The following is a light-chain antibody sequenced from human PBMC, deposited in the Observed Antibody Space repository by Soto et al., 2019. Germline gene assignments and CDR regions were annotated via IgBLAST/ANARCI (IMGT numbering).Light chain of an antibody. Sequence: DIQMTQSPSSLSVSVGDRVTITCRASQDIRNYLAWYQQKPGKVPKLLIYAAYTLQSGVPSRFSGSGSGTDFTLTINSLQPEDIATYYCQKYDRAPFTFGPGTKVDIK. CDR3: QKYDRAPFT. CDR2: AAY. J-gene: IGKJ3*01. V-gene: IGKV1-27*01. CDR1: QDIRNY.